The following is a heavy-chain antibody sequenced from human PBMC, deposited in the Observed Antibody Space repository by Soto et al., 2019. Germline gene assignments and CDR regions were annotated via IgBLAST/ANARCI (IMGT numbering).Heavy chain of an antibody. CDR1: GYTFTSYD. CDR2: MNPNSGYT. V-gene: IGHV1-8*01. CDR3: ARAGQVGNWFDP. D-gene: IGHD6-19*01. J-gene: IGHJ5*02. Sequence: QVQLVQSGAEVKKPGASVKVSCKASGYTFTSYDINWVRQATGQGLEWMGWMNPNSGYTGYAQKFQSIVTMTSNSSIGPAHRELSSLRTEDTAVYYCARAGQVGNWFDPWGQGTLVTVSS.